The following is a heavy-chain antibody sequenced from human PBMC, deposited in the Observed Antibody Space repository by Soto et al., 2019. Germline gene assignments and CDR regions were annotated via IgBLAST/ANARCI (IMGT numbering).Heavy chain of an antibody. D-gene: IGHD1-1*01. Sequence: SETLSLTCVVSGGSITSYHWSWIRQFPGKGLEWIAYTAYTGNTNYNPSLKSRVTISMDTSKNQVSLKLTSVTAADTAVYYCARVQMERRGYYYYGMDVWGQGTPVTVSS. CDR2: TAYTGNT. CDR1: GGSITSYH. CDR3: ARVQMERRGYYYYGMDV. J-gene: IGHJ6*02. V-gene: IGHV4-59*01.